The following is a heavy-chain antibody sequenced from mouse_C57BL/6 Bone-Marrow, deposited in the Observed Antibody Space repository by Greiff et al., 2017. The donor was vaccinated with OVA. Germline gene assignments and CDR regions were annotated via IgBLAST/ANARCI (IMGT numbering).Heavy chain of an antibody. CDR1: GYTFTSYW. D-gene: IGHD2-2*01. CDR3: AGWLPLDY. J-gene: IGHJ2*01. Sequence: QVHVKQPGAELVKPGASVKLSCKASGYTFTSYWMQWVKQRPGQGLEWIGEIDPSDSYTNYNQKFKGKATLTVDTSSSTAYMQLSSLTSEDSAVYYCAGWLPLDYWGQGTTLTVSS. V-gene: IGHV1-50*01. CDR2: IDPSDSYT.